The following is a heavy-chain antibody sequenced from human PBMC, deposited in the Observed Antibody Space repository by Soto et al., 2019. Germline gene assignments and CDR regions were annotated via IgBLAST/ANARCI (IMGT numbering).Heavy chain of an antibody. CDR2: ISSSSSTI. CDR3: VREKVTMIVGFYYFDY. CDR1: GFTFSSYS. V-gene: IGHV3-48*01. D-gene: IGHD3-22*01. Sequence: GGSLRLSCAASGFTFSSYSMNWVRQAPGKGLEWVSYISSSSSTIYYADSVKGRFTISRDNAKNSLYLQMNSLRAEDTAVYYCVREKVTMIVGFYYFDYWGQGTRVTVSS. J-gene: IGHJ4*02.